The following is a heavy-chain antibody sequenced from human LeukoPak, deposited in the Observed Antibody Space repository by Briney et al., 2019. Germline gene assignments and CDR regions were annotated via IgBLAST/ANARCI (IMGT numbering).Heavy chain of an antibody. Sequence: GGSLRLSCAASGFTFSSYGMHWVRQAPGKGLEWVAFIRYDGSNKYYADSVKGRFTISRDNSKNTLYLQMNSLRAEDTAVYYCAKGCMGSNSCYGVYYWGQGTLVTVSS. V-gene: IGHV3-30*02. CDR2: IRYDGSNK. J-gene: IGHJ4*02. D-gene: IGHD2-2*01. CDR1: GFTFSSYG. CDR3: AKGCMGSNSCYGVYY.